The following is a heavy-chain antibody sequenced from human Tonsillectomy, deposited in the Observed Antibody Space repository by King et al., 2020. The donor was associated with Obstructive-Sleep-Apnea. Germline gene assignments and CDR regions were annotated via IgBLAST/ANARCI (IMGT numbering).Heavy chain of an antibody. CDR1: GGSISSYY. V-gene: IGHV4-59*08. CDR2: IYYSGST. Sequence: QLQESGPGLVKPSETLSLTCTVSGGSISSYYWSWIRQPPGKGLEWIGCIYYSGSTNYNPSLKGRVTISVDTSKNQFSLKLSSVTAADTAVYYCARSTYYYYGMDVWGQGTTVTVSS. J-gene: IGHJ6*02. CDR3: ARSTYYYYGMDV.